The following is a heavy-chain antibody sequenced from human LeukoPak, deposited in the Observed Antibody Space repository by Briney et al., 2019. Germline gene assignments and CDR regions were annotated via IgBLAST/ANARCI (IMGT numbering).Heavy chain of an antibody. CDR2: INPNSGGT. J-gene: IGHJ3*02. V-gene: IGHV1-2*02. Sequence: ASVKVSFKASGYTFTGYYMHWARQAPGQGLEGVGWINPNSGGTNHPQKFQGRVNMSRDTSISTAYMELRRLRSDDTAVYYCARAGSGSYYVAGAFDIWGQGTMVSVSS. D-gene: IGHD1-26*01. CDR3: ARAGSGSYYVAGAFDI. CDR1: GYTFTGYY.